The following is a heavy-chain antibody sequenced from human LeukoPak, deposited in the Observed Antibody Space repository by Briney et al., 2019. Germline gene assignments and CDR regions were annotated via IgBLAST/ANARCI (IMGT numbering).Heavy chain of an antibody. CDR1: GGTFSNYA. D-gene: IGHD3-3*01. CDR2: IITNYGTT. Sequence: GSSVKVSCKASGGTFSNYAISWVRQAPGQGLEWMGGIITNYGTTNYAQKYQGRVTITADESTTTVYMELSSLRSEDTAVYYCARPRTYYAFWRGYPPFDYWGQGTLVTVSS. V-gene: IGHV1-69*01. J-gene: IGHJ4*02. CDR3: ARPRTYYAFWRGYPPFDY.